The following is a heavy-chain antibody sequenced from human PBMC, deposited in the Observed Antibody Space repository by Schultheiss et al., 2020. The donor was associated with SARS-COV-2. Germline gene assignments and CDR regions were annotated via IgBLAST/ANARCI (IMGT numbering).Heavy chain of an antibody. V-gene: IGHV3-48*01. CDR3: ARVLGGGNYYYYYMDV. Sequence: GGSLRLSCAASGFTFSSYSMNWVRQAPGKGLEWVSYISSSSSTIYYADSVKGRFTISRDNAKNSLYLQMNSLRAEDTAVYYCARVLGGGNYYYYYMDVWGKGTTVTVSS. CDR1: GFTFSSYS. J-gene: IGHJ6*03. CDR2: ISSSSSTI. D-gene: IGHD2-15*01.